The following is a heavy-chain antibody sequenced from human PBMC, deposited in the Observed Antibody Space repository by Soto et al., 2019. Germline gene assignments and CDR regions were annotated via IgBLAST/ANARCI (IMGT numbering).Heavy chain of an antibody. CDR3: ARMASAGTLNCFDP. CDR1: GYTFINFD. V-gene: IGHV1-8*02. CDR2: MNPGSDKT. D-gene: IGHD6-13*01. J-gene: IGHJ5*02. Sequence: QVQLVQSGAEVKEPGASVRVSCKASGYTFINFDISWVRQAAGQGLEWLGWMNPGSDKTGYASKFQGRVAMTRNASTGTSLLELSSLTSDDTALYYGARMASAGTLNCFDPWGQGTLVTVSS.